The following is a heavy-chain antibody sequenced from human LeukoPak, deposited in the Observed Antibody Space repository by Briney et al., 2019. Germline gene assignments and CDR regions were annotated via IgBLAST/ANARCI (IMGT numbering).Heavy chain of an antibody. V-gene: IGHV3-23*01. CDR2: ISGSGGST. Sequence: PGGSLRLSCAASGFTFSSYAMSWVRQAPGKGLEWLSAISGSGGSTYYADSVKGRFTISRDNSKNTLYLQMNSLRAEDTAVYYCAKPAISSRGWYYDYWGQGTLVTVSS. J-gene: IGHJ4*02. CDR1: GFTFSSYA. CDR3: AKPAISSRGWYYDY. D-gene: IGHD6-19*01.